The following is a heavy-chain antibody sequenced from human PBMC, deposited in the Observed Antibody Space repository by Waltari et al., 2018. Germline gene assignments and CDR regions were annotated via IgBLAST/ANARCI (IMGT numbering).Heavy chain of an antibody. D-gene: IGHD2-15*01. J-gene: IGHJ4*02. CDR3: ARKVAGGRHFDL. V-gene: IGHV3-30*03. CDR1: GFTFSSHG. Sequence: QVQLVESGGGVVQPGRSLRLSCAAAGFTFSSHGMHWVRQTPGQGLEWVAVISNDGRSEYYRDSVRGRFTISRDDSKNMVYLQMSSLRPEDTAVYHCARKVAGGRHFDLWGQGSLVTVSS. CDR2: ISNDGRSE.